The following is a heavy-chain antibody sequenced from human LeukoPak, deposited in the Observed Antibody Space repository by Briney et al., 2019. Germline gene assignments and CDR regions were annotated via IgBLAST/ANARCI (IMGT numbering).Heavy chain of an antibody. D-gene: IGHD3-3*01. CDR1: GGTFSSYA. CDR3: ASGLKYDFWSGNKFDY. CDR2: IIPIFGTA. V-gene: IGHV1-69*13. Sequence: SVKVSCKASGGTFSSYAISWERQAPGQGLEWMGGIIPIFGTANYAQKFQGRVTITADESTSTAYMELSSLRSEDTAVYYCASGLKYDFWSGNKFDYWGQGTLVTVSS. J-gene: IGHJ4*02.